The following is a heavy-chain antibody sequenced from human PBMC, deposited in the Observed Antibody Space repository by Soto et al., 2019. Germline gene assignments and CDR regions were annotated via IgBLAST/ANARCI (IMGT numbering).Heavy chain of an antibody. V-gene: IGHV4-39*01. Sequence: ASETLSLTCTVSGGSISSSSYYWGWIRQPPGKGLEWIGSIYYSGSTYYNPSLKSRVTISVDTSKNQFSLKLSSVTAADTAVYYCARHVTAARALSGFDYWGQGTLVTVSS. J-gene: IGHJ4*02. CDR1: GGSISSSSYY. CDR2: IYYSGST. CDR3: ARHVTAARALSGFDY. D-gene: IGHD6-6*01.